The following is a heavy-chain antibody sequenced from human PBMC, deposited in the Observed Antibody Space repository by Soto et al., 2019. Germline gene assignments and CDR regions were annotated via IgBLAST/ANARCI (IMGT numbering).Heavy chain of an antibody. CDR2: TYYRSKWYK. D-gene: IGHD2-15*01. J-gene: IGHJ5*02. CDR3: ARTVGWFDP. Sequence: SQTLSLTCAISGDSVSSNSAAWNWIRQSPSRGLEWLGRTYYRSKWYKEYTPSVKSRITINPDTSKNQFPLQLNSVSPEDTAVYYCARTVGWFDPWGQGTLVTVSS. CDR1: GDSVSSNSAA. V-gene: IGHV6-1*01.